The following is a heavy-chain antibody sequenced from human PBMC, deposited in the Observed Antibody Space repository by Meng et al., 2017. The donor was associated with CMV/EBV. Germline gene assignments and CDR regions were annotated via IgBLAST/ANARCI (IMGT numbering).Heavy chain of an antibody. CDR3: ARGVAEFLGWEMGH. CDR2: INSDGSRR. V-gene: IGHV3-74*01. J-gene: IGHJ4*02. CDR1: GFNVSGHW. D-gene: IGHD1-26*01. Sequence: GGCIVLAGGLVSLSCGRSGFNVSGHWMHWESQVPGKGLVWVLRINSDGSRRNYAASVKGRFTIFKDNDKNTLYLEMNSLRAEDAGVYYCARGVAEFLGWEMGHWGQGTLVTVSS.